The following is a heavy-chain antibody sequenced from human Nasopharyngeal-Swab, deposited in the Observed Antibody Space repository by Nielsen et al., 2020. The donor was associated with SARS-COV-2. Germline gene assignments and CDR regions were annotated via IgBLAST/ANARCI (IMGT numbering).Heavy chain of an antibody. V-gene: IGHV5-51*01. J-gene: IGHJ4*02. D-gene: IGHD4-17*01. CDR1: GYSFTSYW. CDR3: ARRAVTLGYFDY. CDR2: IYPGDSDT. Sequence: KVSCKGSGYSFTSYWIGWVCQMPGKGLEWMGIIYPGDSDTRYSPSFQGQVTISADKSISTAYLQWSSLKASDTAMYYCARRAVTLGYFDYWGQGTLVTVSS.